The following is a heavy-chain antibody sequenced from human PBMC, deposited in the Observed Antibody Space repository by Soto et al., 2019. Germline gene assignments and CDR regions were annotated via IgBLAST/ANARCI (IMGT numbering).Heavy chain of an antibody. Sequence: QVQLVESGGGVVQPGRSLRLSCAASRFTFSSNGMHWVRQAPGKGLEWVAVIWSDGNNKYYADSVKGRFTISRDNSKNTLYLLMNSLRAEDTAVYYCARDRIAAANTSHYFDYWGQGTLVTVSS. V-gene: IGHV3-33*01. CDR3: ARDRIAAANTSHYFDY. D-gene: IGHD6-13*01. CDR1: RFTFSSNG. CDR2: IWSDGNNK. J-gene: IGHJ4*02.